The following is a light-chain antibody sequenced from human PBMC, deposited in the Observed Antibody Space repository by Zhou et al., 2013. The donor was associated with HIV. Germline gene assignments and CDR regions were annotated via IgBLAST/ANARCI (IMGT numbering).Light chain of an antibody. J-gene: IGKJ3*01. V-gene: IGKV1-5*03. CDR1: QSINNW. Sequence: DIQMTQSPSTLSASVGDRVTITCRASQSINNWLAWYQQKPGKAPNLLIYKASSLESGVPSRFSGSGSGTEFTLTISGLQPDDFATYYCQQYNSYSVFTFGPGTKVDIK. CDR3: QQYNSYSVFT. CDR2: KAS.